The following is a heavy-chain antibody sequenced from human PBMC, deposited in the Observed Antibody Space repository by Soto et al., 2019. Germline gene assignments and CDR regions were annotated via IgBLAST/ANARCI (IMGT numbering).Heavy chain of an antibody. V-gene: IGHV3-30-3*01. D-gene: IGHD6-19*01. Sequence: QVQLMESGGGVVQPGRSLRLSCAASGFTFSSYAMHWVRQAPGKGLEWVAVISYDGSNKYYADSVKGRFTISRDNSKNTLYLQMNSLRAEDTAVYYCARARFSGWFDYWGQGTLVTVSS. CDR1: GFTFSSYA. CDR2: ISYDGSNK. J-gene: IGHJ4*02. CDR3: ARARFSGWFDY.